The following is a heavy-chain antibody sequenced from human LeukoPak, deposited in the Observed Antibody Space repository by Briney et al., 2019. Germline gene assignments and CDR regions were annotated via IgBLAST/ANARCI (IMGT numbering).Heavy chain of an antibody. D-gene: IGHD3-22*01. J-gene: IGHJ3*02. CDR2: ISGSGGST. V-gene: IGHV3-23*01. CDR1: GFTFSSHA. Sequence: PGGSLRLSCAASGFTFSSHAMSWVRQAPGKGLEWVSAISGSGGSTYYADSVKGRFTISRDNSKNTLYLQMNSLRAEDTAVYYCAKDSAVGFTMIQSGAFDIWGQGTMVTVSS. CDR3: AKDSAVGFTMIQSGAFDI.